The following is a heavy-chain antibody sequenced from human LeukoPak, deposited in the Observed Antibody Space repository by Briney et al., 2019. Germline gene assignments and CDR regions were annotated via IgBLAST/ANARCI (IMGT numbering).Heavy chain of an antibody. CDR2: VNHDGSEK. J-gene: IGHJ6*02. V-gene: IGHV3-7*01. D-gene: IGHD3-22*01. CDR3: ARDWGDYYDSSGYFYYYYYGMDV. Sequence: GGSLRLSCVVSGFTSSGYWMTWVRQAPGKGLEWVANVNHDGSEKHYVDSVKGRFTISRDNAKNSLYLQMNSQRAEDTAVYYCARDWGDYYDSSGYFYYYYYGMDVWGQGTTVTVSS. CDR1: GFTSSGYW.